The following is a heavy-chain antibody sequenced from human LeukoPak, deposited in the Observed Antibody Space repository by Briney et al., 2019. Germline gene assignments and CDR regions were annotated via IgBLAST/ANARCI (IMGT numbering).Heavy chain of an antibody. CDR2: ISGSGNST. V-gene: IGHV3-23*01. CDR1: GFTFRSYA. CDR3: AKDSDFWSGYFHY. D-gene: IGHD3-3*01. Sequence: PGGSLRLSCAASGFTFRSYAMSWVRQAPGKGLEWVSAISGSGNSTYYADSVKGRFTISRDNSKNTLYLQMNSLSAEDTAVYYCAKDSDFWSGYFHYWGQGTLVTVSS. J-gene: IGHJ4*02.